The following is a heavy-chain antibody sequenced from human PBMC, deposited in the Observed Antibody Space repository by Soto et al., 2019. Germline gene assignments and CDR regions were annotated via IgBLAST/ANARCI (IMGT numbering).Heavy chain of an antibody. J-gene: IGHJ4*02. D-gene: IGHD4-17*01. CDR3: ARSGENDYGLDY. CDR1: GCTFTCFW. V-gene: IGHV5-51*01. Sequence: ESLTISCPCAGCTFTCFWIAWVRQMPGKGLEWMGIIYPGDSDTRYSPSFQGQVTISADKSINTAYLQWGSLKASDTAMYYCARSGENDYGLDYWGQGTLVTVSS. CDR2: IYPGDSDT.